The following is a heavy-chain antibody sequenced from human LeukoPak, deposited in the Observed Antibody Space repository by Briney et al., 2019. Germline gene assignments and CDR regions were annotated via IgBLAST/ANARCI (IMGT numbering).Heavy chain of an antibody. Sequence: GGSLRLSCAASGFTFSSYEMNWVRQAPGKGLEWVSAISGSGGSTYYADSMKGRFTLSRDNTKNSLYLQMNSLRDEDTAVYYCARGGYSSSSYFYYYMDVWGKGTTVTVSS. CDR2: ISGSGGST. V-gene: IGHV3-48*03. J-gene: IGHJ6*03. D-gene: IGHD6-6*01. CDR3: ARGGYSSSSYFYYYMDV. CDR1: GFTFSSYE.